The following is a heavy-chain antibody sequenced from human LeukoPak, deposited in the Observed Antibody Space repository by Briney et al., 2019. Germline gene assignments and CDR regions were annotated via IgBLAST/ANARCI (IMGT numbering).Heavy chain of an antibody. J-gene: IGHJ3*02. Sequence: GGSLRLSCAASGFTFSNHAMTWVRQAPGKGLEWVSAISGSSGSTYYADSVKGRFTISRDNSKNTLYLQMNSLRAEDTAVYYCAKGERRQQLSAFDIWGQGTMVTVSS. V-gene: IGHV3-23*01. D-gene: IGHD6-13*01. CDR1: GFTFSNHA. CDR2: ISGSSGST. CDR3: AKGERRQQLSAFDI.